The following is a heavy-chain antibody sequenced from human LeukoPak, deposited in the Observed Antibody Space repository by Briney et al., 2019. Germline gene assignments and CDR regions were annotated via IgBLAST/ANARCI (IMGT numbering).Heavy chain of an antibody. D-gene: IGHD3-22*01. J-gene: IGHJ4*02. CDR1: GFTFSSYG. CDR2: IRYDGSNK. V-gene: IGHV3-30*02. CDR3: AKDADSSGYKRTYFDY. Sequence: GGSLRLSCAASGFTFSSYGMHWVRQAPGKGLEWVAFIRYDGSNKYYADSVKGRFTISRDNSKNTLYLQMNSLRDEDTTVYYCAKDADSSGYKRTYFDYWGQGTLVTVSS.